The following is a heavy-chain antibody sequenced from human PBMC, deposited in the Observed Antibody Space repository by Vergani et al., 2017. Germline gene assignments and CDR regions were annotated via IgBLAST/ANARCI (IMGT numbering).Heavy chain of an antibody. CDR3: ARDLITGTTLDSYYYYGMDV. CDR2: INPSGGST. V-gene: IGHV1-46*01. D-gene: IGHD1-20*01. J-gene: IGHJ6*02. CDR1: GYTFTSYY. Sequence: QVQLVQSGAEVKKPGASVKVSCKASGYTFTSYYMHWVRQAPGQGLEWMGIINPSGGSTSYAQKFQGRVTMTRDTSTSTVYMELSSLRSEDTAVYYCARDLITGTTLDSYYYYGMDVWGQGTTVTVSS.